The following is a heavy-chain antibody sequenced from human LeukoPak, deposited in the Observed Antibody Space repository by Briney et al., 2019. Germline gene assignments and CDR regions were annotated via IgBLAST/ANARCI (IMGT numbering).Heavy chain of an antibody. CDR3: GRASSSWSNYFEY. D-gene: IGHD6-13*01. J-gene: IGHJ4*02. V-gene: IGHV3-30*03. CDR2: ISYDGSNK. CDR1: GFTFSSYG. Sequence: GRSLRLSCAASGFTFSSYGMRWVRQAPGKGLEWVAVISYDGSNKYYADSVKGRFTISRDNSKNTLYLQMNSLRAEDTAVYYCGRASSSWSNYFEYWGQGTLVTASS.